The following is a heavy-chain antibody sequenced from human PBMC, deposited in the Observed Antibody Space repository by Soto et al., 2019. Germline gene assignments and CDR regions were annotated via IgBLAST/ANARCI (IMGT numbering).Heavy chain of an antibody. J-gene: IGHJ4*02. Sequence: SETLSLTCTVSGGPISSYYWSWIRQPPGKGLEWIGYIYYSGSTNYNPSLKSRVTISVDTSKNQFSLKLSSVTAADTAVYYCARGTTVTKLSLAYWGQGTLVTVS. D-gene: IGHD4-17*01. CDR2: IYYSGST. CDR3: ARGTTVTKLSLAY. V-gene: IGHV4-59*01. CDR1: GGPISSYY.